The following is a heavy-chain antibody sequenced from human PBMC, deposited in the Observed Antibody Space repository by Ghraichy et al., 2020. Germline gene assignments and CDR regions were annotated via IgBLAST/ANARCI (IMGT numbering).Heavy chain of an antibody. CDR1: GFIFSNYP. V-gene: IGHV3-23*01. Sequence: GGSLRLSCTVSGFIFSNYPMSWVRQAPGKGLEWVSAISGSGGSTYYADSVKGRFTISRDNSKNTLYLQMNSLRAEDTAVYYCAKAAQYQLLYPYLRVGMDVWGQGTTVTVSS. D-gene: IGHD2-2*02. CDR2: ISGSGGST. CDR3: AKAAQYQLLYPYLRVGMDV. J-gene: IGHJ6*02.